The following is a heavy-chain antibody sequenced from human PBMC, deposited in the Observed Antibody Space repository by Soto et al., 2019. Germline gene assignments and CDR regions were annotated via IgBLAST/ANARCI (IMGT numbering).Heavy chain of an antibody. CDR2: FDPEDGET. J-gene: IGHJ5*02. CDR3: ATYFTMVRGKGDRFDP. D-gene: IGHD3-10*01. Sequence: QVPLVQSGAEVKKPGASVKVSCKVSGYTLTELSMHWVRQAPGKGLEWMGGFDPEDGETIYAQKFQGRVTMTEDTSTDTAYMELSSLRSEDTAVYYCATYFTMVRGKGDRFDPWGQGTLVTVSS. CDR1: GYTLTELS. V-gene: IGHV1-24*01.